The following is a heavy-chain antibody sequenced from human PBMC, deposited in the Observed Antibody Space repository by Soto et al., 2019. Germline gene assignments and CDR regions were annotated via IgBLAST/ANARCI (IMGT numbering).Heavy chain of an antibody. CDR3: ARKVAVAQDAFDI. Sequence: QEQLVQSGAEVKQAGSSVKVSCKASGGTFSSYTITWVRQAPGQGLEWMGDIIPLFRTINYAQKFQGRVTLTADKSTGTAYMELSSLRSEDTAVYYCARKVAVAQDAFDIWGQGTMVTVST. V-gene: IGHV1-69*06. J-gene: IGHJ3*02. CDR2: IIPLFRTI. CDR1: GGTFSSYT. D-gene: IGHD5-12*01.